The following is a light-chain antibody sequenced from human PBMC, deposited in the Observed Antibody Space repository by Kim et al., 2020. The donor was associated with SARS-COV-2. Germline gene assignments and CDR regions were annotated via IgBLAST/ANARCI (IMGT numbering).Light chain of an antibody. CDR2: RDS. V-gene: IGLV3-9*01. CDR3: QVWDSSNVV. J-gene: IGLJ2*01. Sequence: VALGQTARITCGGNNMGSKNVHWYQQKPGQAPVLVIYRDSNRPSGIPERFSGSNSGNTATLTISRAQAGDEADYYCQVWDSSNVVFGGGTQLTVL. CDR1: NMGSKN.